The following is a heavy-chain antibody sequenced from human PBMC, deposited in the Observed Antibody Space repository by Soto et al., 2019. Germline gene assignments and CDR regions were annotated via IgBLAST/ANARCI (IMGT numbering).Heavy chain of an antibody. D-gene: IGHD1-26*01. Sequence: QVVLLQSGAEVKGPGSSVRVSCIVSGRTFNNFAFSWVRQAPGLGPEWMGGIVVISNTADYSRRFQDRVTITADTSTSTLYMELGGLTFEDTAVYYCARAIKRWEVHYYFDYWGQGTLVTVSS. CDR3: ARAIKRWEVHYYFDY. V-gene: IGHV1-69*06. CDR1: GRTFNNFA. J-gene: IGHJ4*02. CDR2: IVVISNTA.